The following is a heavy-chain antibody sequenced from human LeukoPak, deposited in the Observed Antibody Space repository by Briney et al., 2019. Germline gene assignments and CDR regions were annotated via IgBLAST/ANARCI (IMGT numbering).Heavy chain of an antibody. J-gene: IGHJ4*02. Sequence: GGSLRLSCVASGFTFSSYWMSWVRQAPGKGLEWVANIKQDGSEKYYVDSVKGRFTISRDNAKNSLYLQMNSLRVEDTAVYYCARGRSGYPFDYWGQGTLVTVSS. CDR1: GFTFSSYW. CDR2: IKQDGSEK. D-gene: IGHD3-22*01. V-gene: IGHV3-7*01. CDR3: ARGRSGYPFDY.